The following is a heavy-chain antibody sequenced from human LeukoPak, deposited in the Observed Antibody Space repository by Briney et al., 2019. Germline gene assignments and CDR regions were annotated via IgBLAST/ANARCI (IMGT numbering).Heavy chain of an antibody. V-gene: IGHV3-30*04. CDR3: ARDGTIYGILPHLDY. CDR1: GFVFSGHA. Sequence: GGSLRLSCAATGFVFSGHAMHWVRQAPGKGLEWVAVISYDGNEQYYADSVKGRFSVSRDDSGSTMYLQMNSLRTEDTATYYCARDGTIYGILPHLDYWGQGTLVTVAP. CDR2: ISYDGNEQ. D-gene: IGHD3-3*01. J-gene: IGHJ4*02.